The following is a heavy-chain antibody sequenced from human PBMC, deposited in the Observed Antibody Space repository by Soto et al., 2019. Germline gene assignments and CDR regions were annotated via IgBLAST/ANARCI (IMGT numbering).Heavy chain of an antibody. CDR3: AKDRYYYDSSGYYEGNYYYGMDV. Sequence: GGSLRLSCAASGFTFSSYAMSWVRQAPGKGLEWVSAISGSGGSTYYADSVKGRFTISRDNSKNTLYLQMNSLRAEDTAVYYCAKDRYYYDSSGYYEGNYYYGMDVWGQGTTVTVSS. J-gene: IGHJ6*02. D-gene: IGHD3-22*01. V-gene: IGHV3-23*01. CDR1: GFTFSSYA. CDR2: ISGSGGST.